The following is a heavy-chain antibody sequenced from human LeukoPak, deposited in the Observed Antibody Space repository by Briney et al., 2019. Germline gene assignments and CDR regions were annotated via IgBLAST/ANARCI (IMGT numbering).Heavy chain of an antibody. CDR2: ISDSGSFI. CDR1: RFTFSSYT. J-gene: IGHJ4*02. CDR3: ARLGCGGGNCPKAGRAVGGY. D-gene: IGHD2-21*01. V-gene: IGHV3-21*01. Sequence: GGSLRLSCTGSRFTFSSYTLTWVRQAPGKGLEWVSSISDSGSFIYYADSVTGRFTVSRDNARKSLYLQMDSLRAEDTAVYYCARLGCGGGNCPKAGRAVGGYWGQGTLVTVSS.